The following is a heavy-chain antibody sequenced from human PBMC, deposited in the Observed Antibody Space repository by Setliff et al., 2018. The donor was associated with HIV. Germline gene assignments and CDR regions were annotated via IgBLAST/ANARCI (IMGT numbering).Heavy chain of an antibody. Sequence: GASVKVSCKASGYTFTTYPMHWVRQAPGQGLEWMGVINTSGGSAGNAEKFRGRVTMTRDTSTNTVYMDLRNLRSEDTAVYYCARNQGDSSGWYAGDFWGHGTLVTVSS. V-gene: IGHV1-46*01. CDR1: GYTFTTYP. D-gene: IGHD6-19*01. CDR3: ARNQGDSSGWYAGDF. J-gene: IGHJ4*01. CDR2: INTSGGSA.